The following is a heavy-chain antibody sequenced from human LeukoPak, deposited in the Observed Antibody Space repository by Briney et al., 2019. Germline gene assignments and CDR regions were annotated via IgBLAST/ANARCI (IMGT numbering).Heavy chain of an antibody. D-gene: IGHD4-11*01. J-gene: IGHJ3*01. CDR2: ISSSSSYI. CDR1: GITFSSDS. V-gene: IGHV3-21*01. CDR3: ARDRGQGDDY. Sequence: GGALRLLCATSGITFSSDSMKWVREAAGKGQKWVSSISSSSSYIYYADSVKGRFTISRDNAKNSLYLQMNSLRAEDTAVYYCARDRGQGDDYWGQGTMVTVSS.